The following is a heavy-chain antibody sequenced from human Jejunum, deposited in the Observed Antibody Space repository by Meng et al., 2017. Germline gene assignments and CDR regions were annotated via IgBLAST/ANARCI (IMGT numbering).Heavy chain of an antibody. J-gene: IGHJ3*02. CDR1: GYSISIGYY. V-gene: IGHV4-38-2*01. CDR3: ASQGVSVGEDAFDI. CDR2: VFHSGTT. D-gene: IGHD6-19*01. Sequence: GSLRLSCAVPGYSISIGYYWAWIRRPPGKRLEYIGSVFHSGTTFYNLSLKSRVTISVDKAKNHLSLRLDSVTASDTAVYYCASQGVSVGEDAFDIWGQGTMVTVSS.